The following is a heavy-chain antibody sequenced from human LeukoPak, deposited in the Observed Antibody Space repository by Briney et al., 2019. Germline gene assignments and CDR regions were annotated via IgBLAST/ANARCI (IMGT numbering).Heavy chain of an antibody. V-gene: IGHV4-4*07. CDR2: IYTSGST. CDR1: GVSISSYY. CDR3: ARDLSGCSGGSCRAAYYYYCMDV. J-gene: IGHJ6*03. Sequence: SETLSLTCTVSGVSISSYYWSWIRQPAGKGLEWIGRIYTSGSTNYNPSLNSRVTISVDKSKNHLSLNLSSVTVADTAVYYCARDLSGCSGGSCRAAYYYYCMDVWGKGTTVTVSS. D-gene: IGHD2-15*01.